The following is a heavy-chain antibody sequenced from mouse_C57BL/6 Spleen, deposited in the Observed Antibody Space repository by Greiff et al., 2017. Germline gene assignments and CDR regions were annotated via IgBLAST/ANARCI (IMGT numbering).Heavy chain of an antibody. D-gene: IGHD2-4*01. CDR2: IDPSDSYT. J-gene: IGHJ4*01. CDR1: GYTFTSYW. CDR3: AGVYSDYDDGGYYAMDY. V-gene: IGHV1-69*01. Sequence: QVQLQQPGAELVMPGASVKLSCKASGYTFTSYWMHWVKQRPGQGLEWIGEIDPSDSYTNYNQKFKGKSTLTVDKSSSTAYMQLSSLTSEDSAVYYCAGVYSDYDDGGYYAMDYWGQGTSGTVSS.